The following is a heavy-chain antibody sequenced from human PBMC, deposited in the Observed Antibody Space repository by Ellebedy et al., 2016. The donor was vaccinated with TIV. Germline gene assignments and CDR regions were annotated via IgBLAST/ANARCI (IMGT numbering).Heavy chain of an antibody. CDR2: ISGSGYST. Sequence: GESLKISCAASGFTXSSYPMSWVPQAPGTLLQWVSTISGSGYSTYYTDSVKGRFTISTDNSKNTLYLQMNSLRAEDTAVYYCARRTPNAGFFDDWGQGTLLTVSS. CDR3: ARRTPNAGFFDD. D-gene: IGHD1-1*01. V-gene: IGHV3-23*01. J-gene: IGHJ4*02. CDR1: GFTXSSYP.